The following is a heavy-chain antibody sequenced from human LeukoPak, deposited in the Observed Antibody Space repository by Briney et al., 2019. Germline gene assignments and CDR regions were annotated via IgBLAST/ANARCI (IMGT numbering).Heavy chain of an antibody. J-gene: IGHJ5*02. CDR1: GFTFSSNT. CDR2: ISSSSSYI. Sequence: PGGSLRLSCAASGFTFSSNTMNWVRQAPGKGLEWVSSISSSSSYIYYADSMKGRFTISRDNAKESVYLQMNSLRAEDMGVYYCTRVPTSGQSSAWGQGTLVTVAS. CDR3: TRVPTSGQSSA. V-gene: IGHV3-21*01. D-gene: IGHD3-22*01.